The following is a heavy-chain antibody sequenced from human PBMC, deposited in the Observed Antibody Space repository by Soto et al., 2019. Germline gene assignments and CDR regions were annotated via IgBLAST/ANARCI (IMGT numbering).Heavy chain of an antibody. CDR3: ARVGYCSSTSCYPSYYYMDV. V-gene: IGHV3-20*01. J-gene: IGHJ6*03. Sequence: GGSLRLSCAASGFTFDDYGMSWVRQAPGKGLEWVSGINWNGGSTGYADSVKGRFTISRDNAKNSLYLQMNSLRAEDTALYHCARVGYCSSTSCYPSYYYMDVWGKGTTVTVSS. CDR2: INWNGGST. D-gene: IGHD2-2*01. CDR1: GFTFDDYG.